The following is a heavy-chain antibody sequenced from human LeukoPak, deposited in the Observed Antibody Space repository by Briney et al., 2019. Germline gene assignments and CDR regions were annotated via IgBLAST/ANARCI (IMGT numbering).Heavy chain of an antibody. Sequence: SETLSLTCTVSGGSISSYYWSWIRQPPGKGLEWIGYIYYSGSTNYNPSLKSRATISVDTSKNQFSLKLSSVTAADTAVYYCARDSIAVGSYFDYWGQGTLVTVSS. CDR1: GGSISSYY. V-gene: IGHV4-59*12. CDR2: IYYSGST. D-gene: IGHD6-19*01. J-gene: IGHJ4*02. CDR3: ARDSIAVGSYFDY.